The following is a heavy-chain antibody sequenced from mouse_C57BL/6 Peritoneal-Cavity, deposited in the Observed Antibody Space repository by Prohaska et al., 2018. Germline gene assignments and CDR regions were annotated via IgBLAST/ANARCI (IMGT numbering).Heavy chain of an antibody. CDR2: INSDGIAI. V-gene: IGHV11-2*01. Sequence: EVQLLETGGGLVQPGGSRGLPCEGSGFTFSGFWMSWVRQTPGKTLEWIGEINSDGIAINYAPSIKDRFTIFRDNDQSTLYLQMSNVRSEDTATYFCMRYGNYWYFDVWGTGTTVTVSS. CDR1: GFTFSGFW. CDR3: MRYGNYWYFDV. D-gene: IGHD2-1*01. J-gene: IGHJ1*03.